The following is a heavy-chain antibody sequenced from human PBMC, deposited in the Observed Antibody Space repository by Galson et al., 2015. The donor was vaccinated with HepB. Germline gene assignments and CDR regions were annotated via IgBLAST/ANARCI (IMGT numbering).Heavy chain of an antibody. D-gene: IGHD2-2*01. CDR3: AREGWDIVVVPAALDAFDI. CDR2: IIPILGIA. CDR1: GGTFSSYT. V-gene: IGHV1-69*04. Sequence: SVKVSCKASGGTFSSYTISWVRQAPGQGLEWMGRIIPILGIANYAQKFQGRVTITADKSTSTAYMELSSLRSEDTAVYYCAREGWDIVVVPAALDAFDIWGQGTMVTVSS. J-gene: IGHJ3*02.